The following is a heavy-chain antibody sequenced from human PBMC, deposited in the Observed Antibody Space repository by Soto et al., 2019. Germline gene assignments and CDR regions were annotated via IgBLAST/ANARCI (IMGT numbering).Heavy chain of an antibody. V-gene: IGHV1-69*13. D-gene: IGHD4-17*01. CDR3: ARDGNTATTYYYHMDL. J-gene: IGHJ6*03. Sequence: GASVKVSCKASGGTFSSYAISWVRQAPGQGLEWMGGIIPIFGTANYAQKFQGRVTITADESTSTAYMELSSLRSEDTAVYYCARDGNTATTYYYHMDLWGKGTTVTVSS. CDR2: IIPIFGTA. CDR1: GGTFSSYA.